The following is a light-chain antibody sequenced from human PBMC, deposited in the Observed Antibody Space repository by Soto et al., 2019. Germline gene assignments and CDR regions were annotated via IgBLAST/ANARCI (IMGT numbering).Light chain of an antibody. V-gene: IGKV3-20*01. J-gene: IGKJ1*01. CDR3: QQYAASPRT. CDR2: GAS. CDR1: QSISSNY. Sequence: EIVLTQSPGTLSLFPGERATLSCRASQSISSNYIAWYQHKPGRAPRLLIYGASNRVTGIPDRFSGSGSGTDFTLTISRLEPEDFAVYYCQQYAASPRTFGQGTPVEIK.